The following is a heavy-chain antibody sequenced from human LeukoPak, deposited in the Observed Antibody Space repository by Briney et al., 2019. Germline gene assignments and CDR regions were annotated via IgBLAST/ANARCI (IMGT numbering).Heavy chain of an antibody. V-gene: IGHV3-21*01. Sequence: GGTLRLSCAASGFTFSSYSMNWVRQAPGKGLEWVSSISRASDYIFYADSVKGRFTISRDNAKTSLYLQMNSLRGEDTAVYYCARGSMRSGMDVWGTGTTVTVSS. CDR3: ARGSMRSGMDV. J-gene: IGHJ6*04. CDR2: ISRASDYI. CDR1: GFTFSSYS. D-gene: IGHD2/OR15-2a*01.